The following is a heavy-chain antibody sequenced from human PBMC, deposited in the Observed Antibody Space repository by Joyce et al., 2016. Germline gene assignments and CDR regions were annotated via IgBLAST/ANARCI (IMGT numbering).Heavy chain of an antibody. Sequence: QVQLVQSGAEVKKPGASVKVSCKTSGYIFTLTKFTLLWVRQAPGQGLEWMGWSNPGIGNTKYSQKFQDRVTITTDTSATTAYMELTSLKSEDTAVYYCARWSSSSEFDVWGQGTQVIVS. D-gene: IGHD6-19*01. CDR3: ARWSSSSEFDV. V-gene: IGHV1-3*01. CDR2: SNPGIGNT. CDR1: GYIFTLTKFT. J-gene: IGHJ5*02.